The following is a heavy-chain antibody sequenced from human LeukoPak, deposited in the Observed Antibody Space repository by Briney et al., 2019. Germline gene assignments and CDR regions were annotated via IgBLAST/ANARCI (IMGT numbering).Heavy chain of an antibody. D-gene: IGHD3-10*01. CDR3: TTSGTPFEY. Sequence: GSLRLSCAASGFTFNKAWMSWVRLAPGKGLEWVGRIKNKGDGGTTDYAAPVKGRFTVSRDDSKSTLYLQMNSLKTEDTAVYYCTTSGTPFEYWGQGTLVTVSS. CDR1: GFTFNKAW. CDR2: IKNKGDGGTT. J-gene: IGHJ4*02. V-gene: IGHV3-15*01.